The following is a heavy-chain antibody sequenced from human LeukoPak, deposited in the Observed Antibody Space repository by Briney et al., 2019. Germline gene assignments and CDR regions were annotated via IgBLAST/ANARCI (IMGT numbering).Heavy chain of an antibody. J-gene: IGHJ3*02. Sequence: GGYLRLACAASGFTFSSYWMHWVRQAPGRGLVCVSRINSEGTSTSYADSVKGRFTISRDNAKNTLYLQMNSLRAEDTAVYYCARAIHLVGAFDIWGQGTMVTVSS. V-gene: IGHV3-74*01. CDR2: INSEGTST. CDR1: GFTFSSYW. CDR3: ARAIHLVGAFDI. D-gene: IGHD1-26*01.